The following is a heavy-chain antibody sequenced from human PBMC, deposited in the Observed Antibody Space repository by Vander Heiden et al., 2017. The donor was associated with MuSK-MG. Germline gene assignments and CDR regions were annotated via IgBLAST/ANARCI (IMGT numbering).Heavy chain of an antibody. CDR1: GGTFSNYA. J-gene: IGHJ6*03. Sequence: QVQLVQSGTEVKKPGSSVRVSCKAAGGTFSNYAISWVRQAPGQGLEWMGGTIPILGITNYAQSCQDRVTITADKSTNTAYMDLSSLRYEDTAVYYCARCPTGDGVVVPAPSYYYREVWGKGTKGNVSS. D-gene: IGHD2-2*01. V-gene: IGHV1-69*10. CDR3: ARCPTGDGVVVPAPSYYYREV. CDR2: TIPILGIT.